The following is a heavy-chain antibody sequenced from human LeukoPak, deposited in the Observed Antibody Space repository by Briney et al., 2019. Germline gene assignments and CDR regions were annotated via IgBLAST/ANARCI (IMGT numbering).Heavy chain of an antibody. CDR3: ARDRGYCSRTSCYLYYFDY. J-gene: IGHJ4*02. D-gene: IGHD2-2*01. CDR1: GFTFSSYS. V-gene: IGHV3-48*01. CDR2: ISRSSSTT. Sequence: GGSLRLSCAASGFTFSSYSMNWVRQAPGKGLERVSYISRSSSTTYYADSVKGRFTISRDNAKDSLYLQMNSLRAEDTAVYFCARDRGYCSRTSCYLYYFDYWGQGTLVTVSS.